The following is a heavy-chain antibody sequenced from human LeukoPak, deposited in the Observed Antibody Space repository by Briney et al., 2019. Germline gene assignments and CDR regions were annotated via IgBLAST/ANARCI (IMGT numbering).Heavy chain of an antibody. J-gene: IGHJ4*02. V-gene: IGHV4-34*01. CDR3: ARDRGLYSSSWYY. CDR2: INHSGST. CDR1: GGSFSGYY. Sequence: PSETLSLTCAVYGGSFSGYYWSWIRQPPGKGLEWIGEINHSGSTNYNPSLKSRVTISVDTSKNQFSLKLSSVTAADTAVYYCARDRGLYSSSWYYWGQGTLVTVSS. D-gene: IGHD6-13*01.